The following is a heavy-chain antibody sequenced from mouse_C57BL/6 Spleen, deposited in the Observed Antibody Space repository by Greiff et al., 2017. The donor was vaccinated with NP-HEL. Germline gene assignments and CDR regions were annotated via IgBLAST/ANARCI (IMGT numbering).Heavy chain of an antibody. D-gene: IGHD2-2*01. J-gene: IGHJ3*01. Sequence: QVHVKQSGAELVRPGTSVKVSCKASGYAFTNYLIEWVKQRPGQGLEWIGVINPGSGGTNYNEKFKGKATLTADKSSSTAYMQLSSLTSEDSAVYFCARGYDDGFAYWGQGTLVTVSA. V-gene: IGHV1-54*01. CDR1: GYAFTNYL. CDR3: ARGYDDGFAY. CDR2: INPGSGGT.